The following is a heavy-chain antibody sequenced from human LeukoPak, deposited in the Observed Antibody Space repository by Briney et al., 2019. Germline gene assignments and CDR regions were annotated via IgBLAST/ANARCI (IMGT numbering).Heavy chain of an antibody. Sequence: ASVKVSCKASGYTFTGYYIHWVRQAPGQGLEWMGWINPKNGGTKCLQEFQGRVTLTTDTSITTAHMELSRLRSDDTAVYYCARDQGPEAFDIWGQGTMVTVSS. D-gene: IGHD2-2*01. CDR3: ARDQGPEAFDI. CDR1: GYTFTGYY. J-gene: IGHJ3*02. V-gene: IGHV1-2*02. CDR2: INPKNGGT.